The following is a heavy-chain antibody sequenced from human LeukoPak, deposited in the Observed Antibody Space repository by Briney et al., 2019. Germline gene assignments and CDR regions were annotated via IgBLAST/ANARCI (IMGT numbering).Heavy chain of an antibody. V-gene: IGHV1-2*02. CDR2: INPNSGAT. CDR3: ARVVDIVATIPTRIDY. D-gene: IGHD5-12*01. Sequence: ASVKVSCKASGYTFTDYYMHWVRQAPGQGPEWMGWINPNSGATKYAQKFQGRVTLTRDTSISTAYMDLSSLRSDDTAVYYCARVVDIVATIPTRIDYWGQGTLVTVSS. CDR1: GYTFTDYY. J-gene: IGHJ4*02.